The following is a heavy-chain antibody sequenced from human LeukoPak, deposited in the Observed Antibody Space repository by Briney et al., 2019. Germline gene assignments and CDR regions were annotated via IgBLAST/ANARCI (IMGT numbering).Heavy chain of an antibody. V-gene: IGHV1-2*02. CDR1: GYTFTSYY. Sequence: ALVKVSCKASGYTFTSYYMHWVRQAPGQGLEWMGIINPNSGGTNYAQKFQGRVTMTRDTSISTAYMELSRLRSDDTAVYYCARVPYSSSSPNFDYWGQGTLVTVSS. D-gene: IGHD6-6*01. J-gene: IGHJ4*02. CDR2: INPNSGGT. CDR3: ARVPYSSSSPNFDY.